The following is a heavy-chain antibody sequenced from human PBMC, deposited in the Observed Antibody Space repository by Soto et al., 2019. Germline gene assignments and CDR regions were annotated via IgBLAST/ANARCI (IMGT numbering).Heavy chain of an antibody. CDR3: ARVIYPGRAANSFEP. Sequence: ASVKVSCKASGYTFTGYHMHWVRQAPGQGLEWMGWINPNSGGTNYAQKFQGRVTMTRDTSISTAYMELSRLRSDDTAVYYCARVIYPGRAANSFEPWGQGTLVTAPQ. J-gene: IGHJ5*02. V-gene: IGHV1-2*02. CDR2: INPNSGGT. CDR1: GYTFTGYH. D-gene: IGHD2-2*02.